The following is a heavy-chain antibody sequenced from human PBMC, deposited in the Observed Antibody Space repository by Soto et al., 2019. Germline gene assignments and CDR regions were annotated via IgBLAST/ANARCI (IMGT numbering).Heavy chain of an antibody. V-gene: IGHV1-18*01. CDR2: ISAYNGNT. CDR1: GYGFTCYC. J-gene: IGHJ4*02. D-gene: IGHD2-21*01. Sequence: SAEVCWKASGYGFTCYCMCWVRQAPGQGLEWMGWISAYNGNTNYAQKLQGRVTMTTDTSTSTAYMELRSLRSDDTAVYYCVLWLFPLHYCGQGTLVTGSS. CDR3: VLWLFPLHY.